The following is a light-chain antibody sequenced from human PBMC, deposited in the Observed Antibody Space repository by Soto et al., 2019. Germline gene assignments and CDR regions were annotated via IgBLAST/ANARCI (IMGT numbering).Light chain of an antibody. CDR1: QSVSSY. J-gene: IGKJ5*01. CDR3: QQRSNWLII. Sequence: EIALTQSPATLSLPPGEGATLSCRASQSVSSYLAWYQQKPGQAPRLLIYDASNRATGIPARFSGSGSGTDFTLTISSLEPEDFAVYYCQQRSNWLIIFGQGTRLEIK. CDR2: DAS. V-gene: IGKV3-11*01.